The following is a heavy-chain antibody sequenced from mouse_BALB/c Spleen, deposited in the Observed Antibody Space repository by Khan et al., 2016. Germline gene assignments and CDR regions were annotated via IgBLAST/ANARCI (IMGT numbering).Heavy chain of an antibody. J-gene: IGHJ3*01. Sequence: QVQLQQSGPGLVAPSQSLSITCTFTVFSLTNSGVHWIRQPPVKGLEWLGVIWPSGSTDYNSALMSRLSITKDNSEKQVFLKRIGQQTDDTARYEYDRGDQDCDAWFAAWGQGTLVIVSA. D-gene: IGHD2-13*01. V-gene: IGHV2-9*02. CDR3: DRGDQDCDAWFAA. CDR1: VFSLTNSG. CDR2: IWPSGST.